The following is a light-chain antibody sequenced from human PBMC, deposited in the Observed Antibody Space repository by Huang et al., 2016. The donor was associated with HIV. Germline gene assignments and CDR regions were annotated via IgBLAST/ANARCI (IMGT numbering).Light chain of an antibody. CDR1: QSVSSN. J-gene: IGKJ1*01. Sequence: EIVMTQSPATLSVSPGERATLSGRASQSVSSNLAWFQQKPGQAPRLLIFGTATRATGIPARFSGSGSGTDFTLTISSLQSEDFAVYYCQQYNIWPRAFGQGTKVEIK. V-gene: IGKV3-15*01. CDR2: GTA. CDR3: QQYNIWPRA.